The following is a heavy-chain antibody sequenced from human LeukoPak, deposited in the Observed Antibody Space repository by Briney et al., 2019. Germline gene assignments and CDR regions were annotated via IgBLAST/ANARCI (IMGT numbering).Heavy chain of an antibody. CDR3: ARVPPAGTMFDY. J-gene: IGHJ4*02. Sequence: ASVKVSCKVSGYTLTELSMHWVRQAPGKGLEWMGGFDPEDGETIYAQKFQGRVTMTRDTSTSTVYMELSSLRSEDTAVYYCARVPPAGTMFDYWGQGTLVTVSS. V-gene: IGHV1-24*01. D-gene: IGHD2-2*01. CDR1: GYTLTELS. CDR2: FDPEDGET.